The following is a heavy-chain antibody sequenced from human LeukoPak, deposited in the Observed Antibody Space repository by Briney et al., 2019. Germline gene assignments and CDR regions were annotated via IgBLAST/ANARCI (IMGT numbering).Heavy chain of an antibody. V-gene: IGHV1-2*02. CDR3: ARGDTDYTNLTPFDY. CDR2: ISPNSGAT. D-gene: IGHD4-11*01. Sequence: ASVKVSCKSSGYTFTAYYIHWVRQAPGQGLEWMGWISPNSGATNCAQTFQGRITMTRDTSISTAFMELSRLKSDDTAVYYCARGDTDYTNLTPFDYWGQRTLVTVSS. J-gene: IGHJ4*02. CDR1: GYTFTAYY.